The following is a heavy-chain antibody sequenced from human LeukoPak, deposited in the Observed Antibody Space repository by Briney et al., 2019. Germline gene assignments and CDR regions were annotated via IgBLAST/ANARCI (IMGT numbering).Heavy chain of an antibody. V-gene: IGHV3-23*01. CDR2: ISGSGGST. J-gene: IGHJ4*02. CDR1: GFPLCSHA. CDR3: AKDAFLWFFDY. D-gene: IGHD3-9*01. Sequence: PGGSLKLSLATPGFPLCSHAIDWGRQGSGEGLEWVSSISGSGGSTYYADSVKGRFTISRDNSKNTLYLQLNSLRAEDTVVYYCAKDAFLWFFDYWGQGTLVTVSS.